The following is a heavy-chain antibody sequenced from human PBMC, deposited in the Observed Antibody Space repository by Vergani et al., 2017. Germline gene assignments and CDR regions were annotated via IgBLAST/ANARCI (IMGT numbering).Heavy chain of an antibody. CDR3: ARGSGYCSSTSCYKRGYFDY. Sequence: EVQLLESGGGLVQPGGSLRLSCAASGLTFSSYAMNWVRQAPGKGLEWVSSISSSSSYIYYADSVKGRFTISRDNAKNSLYLQMNSLRAEDTAVYYCARGSGYCSSTSCYKRGYFDYWGQGTLVTVSS. D-gene: IGHD2-2*02. V-gene: IGHV3-21*01. J-gene: IGHJ4*02. CDR2: ISSSSSYI. CDR1: GLTFSSYA.